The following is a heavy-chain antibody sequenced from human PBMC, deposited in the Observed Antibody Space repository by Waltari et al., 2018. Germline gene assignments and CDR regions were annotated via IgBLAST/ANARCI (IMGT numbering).Heavy chain of an antibody. CDR2: IVPILDMT. CDR3: ARAPTDTVVFDI. V-gene: IGHV1-69*04. J-gene: IGHJ4*02. D-gene: IGHD2-21*02. CDR1: GGTFTTYA. Sequence: QVQLVQSGAEVRKPGSSVRVSCKASGGTFTTYAISWVRLAPGQGLDWMGRIVPILDMTDYAQRFQGRVTITADESTSTAYMELTSLRSEDTAVYYCARAPTDTVVFDIWGQGTLVTVSS.